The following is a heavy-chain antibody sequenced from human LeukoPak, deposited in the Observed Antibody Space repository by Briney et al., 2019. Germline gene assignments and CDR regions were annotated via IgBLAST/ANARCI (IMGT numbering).Heavy chain of an antibody. J-gene: IGHJ4*02. Sequence: SETLSLTCSVSGVSISGISYYWGWIRQPPGKGLEWIGSIYCSGSTYYNPSLKSRVTISVDTSKNQFSLKLSSVTAADTAVYYCAGGRSSVLGYWGQGTLVTASS. CDR2: IYCSGST. V-gene: IGHV4-39*01. D-gene: IGHD6-19*01. CDR1: GVSISGISYY. CDR3: AGGRSSVLGY.